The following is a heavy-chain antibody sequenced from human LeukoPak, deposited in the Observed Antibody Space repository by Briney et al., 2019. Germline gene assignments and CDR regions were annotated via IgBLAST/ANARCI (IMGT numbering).Heavy chain of an antibody. V-gene: IGHV3-74*01. D-gene: IGHD5-12*01. CDR1: GFTFSSYW. J-gene: IGHJ3*02. Sequence: GGSLRLSCAASGFTFSSYWMHWVRQAPGKGLVWVSRINSDGSSTSYADSVKGRFTISRDNDKNTLYLQMNSLRAEDTAVYYCARVSGYDQDAFDIWGQGTMVTVSS. CDR3: ARVSGYDQDAFDI. CDR2: INSDGSST.